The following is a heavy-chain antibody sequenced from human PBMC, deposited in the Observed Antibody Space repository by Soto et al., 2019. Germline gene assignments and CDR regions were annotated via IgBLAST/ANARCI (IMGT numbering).Heavy chain of an antibody. D-gene: IGHD3-22*01. CDR1: GYTFTSYY. J-gene: IGHJ4*02. Sequence: GASVKVSCKASGYTFTSYYMHWVRQAPEQGLEWMGIINPSGGSTSYAQKFQGRVTMTRDTSTSTVYMELSSLRSEDTAVYYCAREGGPAYDSSPIIRFDYWGQGTLVTVSS. V-gene: IGHV1-46*01. CDR3: AREGGPAYDSSPIIRFDY. CDR2: INPSGGST.